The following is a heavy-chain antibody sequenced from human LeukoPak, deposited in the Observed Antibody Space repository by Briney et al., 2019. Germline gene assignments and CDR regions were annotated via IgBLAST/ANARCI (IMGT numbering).Heavy chain of an antibody. V-gene: IGHV1-2*02. CDR1: GYTFTGYY. CDR3: ARALRGVNTVTSY. J-gene: IGHJ4*02. D-gene: IGHD4-11*01. CDR2: INPNSGGT. Sequence: ASVTVSCKASGYTFTGYYMHWVRQAPGQGLEWMGWINPNSGGTNYAQKFQGRVTMTRDTSISTAYMELSRLRSDDTAVYYCARALRGVNTVTSYWGQGTLVTVSS.